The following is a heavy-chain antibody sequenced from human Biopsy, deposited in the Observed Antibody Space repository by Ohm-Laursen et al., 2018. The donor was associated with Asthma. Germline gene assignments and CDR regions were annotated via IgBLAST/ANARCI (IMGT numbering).Heavy chain of an antibody. D-gene: IGHD6-19*01. V-gene: IGHV3-53*01. CDR3: ARGDSSGWSHYYFDY. CDR1: GFTVSRYH. CDR2: IYSGGTS. J-gene: IGHJ4*02. Sequence: SLRLSCSASGFTVSRYHMFWVRQAPGKGLEWVAVIYSGGTSHTADSVRGRFTISRDFSKNTLHLQMHSLRVEDTAVYYCARGDSSGWSHYYFDYWGQGTLVTVSS.